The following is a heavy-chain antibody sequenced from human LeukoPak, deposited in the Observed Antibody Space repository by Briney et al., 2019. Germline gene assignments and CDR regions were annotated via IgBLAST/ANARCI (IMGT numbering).Heavy chain of an antibody. CDR2: INPNSGGT. V-gene: IGHV1-2*02. J-gene: IGHJ6*03. Sequence: ASVKVSCKASGYTFTGYYMHWVRQAPGQGLEWMGWINPNSGGTNYAQKFQGRVTMTRDTSISTAYMELSRLRSDDTAVYYCARRWLHPYYYYYSMDVWGKGTTVTVSS. CDR3: ARRWLHPYYYYYSMDV. CDR1: GYTFTGYY. D-gene: IGHD5-24*01.